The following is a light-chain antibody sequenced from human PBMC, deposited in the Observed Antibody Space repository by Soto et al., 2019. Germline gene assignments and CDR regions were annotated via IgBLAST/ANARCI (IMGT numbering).Light chain of an antibody. Sequence: IRLTQSPSSLSASVGDRVTITCRASPAIASFLAWYQQKPGTAPKLLIYDAATLQSGVPSRFSGSRSGTEYTLSIGSLQPEDFATYYCQQLNGSPWTFGQGTKVDI. CDR2: DAA. CDR3: QQLNGSPWT. CDR1: PAIASF. V-gene: IGKV1-9*01. J-gene: IGKJ1*01.